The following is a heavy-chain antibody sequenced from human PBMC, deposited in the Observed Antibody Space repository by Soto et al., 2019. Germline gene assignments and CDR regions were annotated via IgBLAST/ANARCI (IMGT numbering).Heavy chain of an antibody. Sequence: EVQLLESGGGLVQPGGSLNFPVAASGFTLSTSAMPWFRQAPGKGREWVSVISDSDNATYYADSVKGRLTISRDNSKNTLYLQLNSLRAEDTAVYYCAKGVSSSAWSASDSWGQGTLVTVSA. CDR3: AKGVSSSAWSASDS. J-gene: IGHJ4*02. CDR1: GFTLSTSA. V-gene: IGHV3-23*01. CDR2: ISDSDNAT. D-gene: IGHD6-19*01.